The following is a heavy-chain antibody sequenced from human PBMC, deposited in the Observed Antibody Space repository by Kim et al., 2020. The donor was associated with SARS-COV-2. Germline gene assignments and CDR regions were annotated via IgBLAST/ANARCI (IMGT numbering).Heavy chain of an antibody. Sequence: SQVTIAVDTSKNQFSLKLSSVTAADTAVYYCARGGVEAAGTGDYYYGMDVWGQGTTVTVSS. D-gene: IGHD6-13*01. V-gene: IGHV4-39*01. J-gene: IGHJ6*02. CDR3: ARGGVEAAGTGDYYYGMDV.